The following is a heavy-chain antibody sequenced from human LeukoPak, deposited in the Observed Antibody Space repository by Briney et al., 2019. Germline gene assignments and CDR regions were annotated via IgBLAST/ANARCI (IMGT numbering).Heavy chain of an antibody. Sequence: SETLSLTCAVYGGSFSGYYWSWIRQPPGKGLEWIGEINHSGSTNYNPSLKSRVTISVDTSKNQFSLKLSSVTAADTAVYYCARGRIVVVPAAMAYYYHGMDVWGKGTTVTVSS. J-gene: IGHJ6*04. CDR2: INHSGST. D-gene: IGHD2-2*01. CDR1: GGSFSGYY. CDR3: ARGRIVVVPAAMAYYYHGMDV. V-gene: IGHV4-34*01.